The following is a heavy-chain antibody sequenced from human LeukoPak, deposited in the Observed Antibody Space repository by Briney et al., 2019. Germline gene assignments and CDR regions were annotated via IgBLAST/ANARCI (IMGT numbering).Heavy chain of an antibody. CDR2: IYSSGST. V-gene: IGHV4-4*07. J-gene: IGHJ4*02. CDR1: GGSVSGYY. Sequence: SETLALTCTVSGGSVSGYYWSWIRQSAGKGLEWIGRIYSSGSTNYNPSLKSRVSMSVDTSKNQFSLKLNSVTAADTAVYFCAREKMAGVPLFDYWGQGTLVTVSS. CDR3: AREKMAGVPLFDY. D-gene: IGHD5-24*01.